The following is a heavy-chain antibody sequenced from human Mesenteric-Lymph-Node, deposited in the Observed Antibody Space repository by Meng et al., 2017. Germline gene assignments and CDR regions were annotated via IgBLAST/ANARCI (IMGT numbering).Heavy chain of an antibody. Sequence: GEALKISCAASGFTFSSYAMSWVREAPGKGLEWVSAISGRGGSTYYADSVKGRFTISIDNSKNTLYLQMNSLRAEDTAVYYCAKVASVAGKRLYFDYWGQGTLVTVSS. CDR1: GFTFSSYA. J-gene: IGHJ4*02. CDR2: ISGRGGST. CDR3: AKVASVAGKRLYFDY. D-gene: IGHD6-19*01. V-gene: IGHV3-23*01.